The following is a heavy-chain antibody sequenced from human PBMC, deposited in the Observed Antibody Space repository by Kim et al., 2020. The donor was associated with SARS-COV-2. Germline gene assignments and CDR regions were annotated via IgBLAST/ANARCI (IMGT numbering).Heavy chain of an antibody. D-gene: IGHD3-16*01. J-gene: IGHJ4*02. V-gene: IGHV4-59*02. Sequence: SETLSLTCAVSGVSVSRSCWTWIRRPPGKGLEWIGHICYSGSTTFNSSLKSRLSISVDSSKSQISLTLTSVTSADTAIYYCASARSSWGTTVVVLDHLDNWGLGTRVTVSS. CDR3: ASARSSWGTTVVVLDHLDN. CDR1: GVSVSRSC. CDR2: ICYSGST.